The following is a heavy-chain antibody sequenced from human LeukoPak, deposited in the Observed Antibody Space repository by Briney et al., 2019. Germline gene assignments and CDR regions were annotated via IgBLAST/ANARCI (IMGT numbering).Heavy chain of an antibody. J-gene: IGHJ5*02. D-gene: IGHD3-3*01. Sequence: ASVKVSCKASGYTFTSYDINWVRQATGQGLEWMGWMNPNSGNTGYAQKFQGRVTMTRNTSISTAYMELSSLRSDDTAVYYCARAGLRFLEWLQGFDPWGQGTLVTVSS. V-gene: IGHV1-8*01. CDR3: ARAGLRFLEWLQGFDP. CDR2: MNPNSGNT. CDR1: GYTFTSYD.